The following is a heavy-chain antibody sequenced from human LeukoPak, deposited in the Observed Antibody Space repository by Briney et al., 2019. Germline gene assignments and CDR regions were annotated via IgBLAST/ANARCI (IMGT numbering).Heavy chain of an antibody. CDR1: GGSFSGYY. J-gene: IGHJ4*02. CDR3: ARTRTYYYGSGSYFDY. Sequence: SETLSLTCAVYGGSFSGYYWSWIRQPPGKGLEWIGEINHSGSTNYNPSLKSRVTISVDTSKNQFSLKLSSVTAADTAVYYCARTRTYYYGSGSYFDYWGQGTLVTVSS. V-gene: IGHV4-34*01. D-gene: IGHD3-10*01. CDR2: INHSGST.